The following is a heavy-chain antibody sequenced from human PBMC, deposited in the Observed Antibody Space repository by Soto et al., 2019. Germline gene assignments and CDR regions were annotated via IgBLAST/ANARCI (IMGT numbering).Heavy chain of an antibody. CDR3: AVMIVVVMYPDS. Sequence: EVQLLESGGGLVQPGGSLRLSCAASGFTFSSYAMSWVRQAPGKGLEWVSAISGSGGRTYYADSVKGRFTISRDNSKNTLYLQMNSLRAEDTAVDYCAVMIVVVMYPDSWGQGTLVTVSS. J-gene: IGHJ4*02. V-gene: IGHV3-23*01. CDR2: ISGSGGRT. CDR1: GFTFSSYA. D-gene: IGHD3-22*01.